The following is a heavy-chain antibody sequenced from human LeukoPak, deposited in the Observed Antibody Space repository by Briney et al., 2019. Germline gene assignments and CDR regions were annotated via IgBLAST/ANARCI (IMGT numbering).Heavy chain of an antibody. CDR3: TRVDRLATVTTNSPFDY. V-gene: IGHV3-49*02. J-gene: IGHJ4*02. D-gene: IGHD4-17*01. Sequence: GRFTISRDDSKSIAYLQMNSLKTEDTAVYYCTRVDRLATVTTNSPFDYWGQGTLVTVSS.